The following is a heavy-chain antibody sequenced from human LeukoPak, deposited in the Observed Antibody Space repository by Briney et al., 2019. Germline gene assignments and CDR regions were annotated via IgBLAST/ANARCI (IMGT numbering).Heavy chain of an antibody. CDR3: ARDIPSGVGAFDI. D-gene: IGHD2-15*01. CDR2: INHSGST. J-gene: IGHJ3*02. Sequence: SSETLSLTCAVYGGSFSGYCWSWIRQPPGKGLEWIGEINHSGSTNYNPSLKSRVTISVDTSKNQFSLKLSSVTAADTAVYYCARDIPSGVGAFDIWGQGTMVTVSS. CDR1: GGSFSGYC. V-gene: IGHV4-34*01.